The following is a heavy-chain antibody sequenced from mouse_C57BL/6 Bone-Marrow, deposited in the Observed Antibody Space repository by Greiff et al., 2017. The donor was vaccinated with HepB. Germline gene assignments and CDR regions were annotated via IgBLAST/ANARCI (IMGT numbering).Heavy chain of an antibody. CDR1: GFTFSDFY. J-gene: IGHJ4*01. Sequence: EVKLVESGGGLVQSGRSLRLSCATSGFTFSDFYMEWVRQAPGKGLEWIAASRNKANDYTTEYSASVKGRFIVSRDTSPSILYLQMNALRAEDTAIYYCARDADWDAMDYWGQGTSVTVSS. CDR2: SRNKANDYTT. D-gene: IGHD4-1*01. CDR3: ARDADWDAMDY. V-gene: IGHV7-1*01.